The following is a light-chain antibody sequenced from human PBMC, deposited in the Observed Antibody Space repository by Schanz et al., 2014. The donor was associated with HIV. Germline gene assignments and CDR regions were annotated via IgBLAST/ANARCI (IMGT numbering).Light chain of an antibody. CDR2: GAS. CDR3: QQTYNIPSIT. Sequence: EIVLTQSPATLSVSPGERAALSCRASQSVSSSHFLAWYQQKPGQAPRLLIFGASSRATGIPDRFSGSGSGTEFLLIISSLQPEDSATYFCQQTYNIPSITFGQGTRLDIK. V-gene: IGKV3-20*01. CDR1: QSVSSSH. J-gene: IGKJ5*01.